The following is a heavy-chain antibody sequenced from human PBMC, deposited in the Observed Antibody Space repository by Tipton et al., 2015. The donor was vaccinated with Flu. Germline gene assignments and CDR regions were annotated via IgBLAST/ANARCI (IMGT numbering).Heavy chain of an antibody. CDR1: GDSIGTTIYY. D-gene: IGHD5-24*01. V-gene: IGHV4-39*07. J-gene: IGHJ6*02. CDR3: ARVDGTRGMDV. CDR2: IYYSGTT. Sequence: TLSLTCTVSGDSIGTTIYYWGWVRQPPGKGLEWIGSIYYSGTTYYNPSLKSRVTISVDSSKNEFSLTLASLTAADTAVYYCARVDGTRGMDVWGQGTTVTVS.